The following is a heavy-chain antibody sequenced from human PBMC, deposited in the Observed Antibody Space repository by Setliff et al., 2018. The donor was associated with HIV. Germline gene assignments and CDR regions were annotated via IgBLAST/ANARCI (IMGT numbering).Heavy chain of an antibody. J-gene: IGHJ4*02. CDR3: AKGAGFYGDYTFDH. CDR2: IYSTGST. CDR1: GPSINIHY. D-gene: IGHD4-17*01. Sequence: LSLTCTVSGPSINIHYWSWIRQSPGKAFEWIGYIYSTGSTNYNPALQSRVTISMVASRNQFSLKVTSVTAADTAVYYCAKGAGFYGDYTFDHWGQGRQVTVSS. V-gene: IGHV4-59*11.